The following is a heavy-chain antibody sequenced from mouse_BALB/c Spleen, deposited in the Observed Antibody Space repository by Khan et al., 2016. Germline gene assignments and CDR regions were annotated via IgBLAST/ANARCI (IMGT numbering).Heavy chain of an antibody. Sequence: EVQLQESGGGLVHPGGSLKLSCAASGFDFSRYWMSWVRQAPGKGLEWIGEINPDSYTINYTPSLKDKFIISRDNVKNTLYLKMSKVRSEDTALYYCARAGYYGYLAYWGQGTLVTVSA. D-gene: IGHD1-1*01. J-gene: IGHJ3*01. CDR2: INPDSYTI. V-gene: IGHV4-1*02. CDR3: ARAGYYGYLAY. CDR1: GFDFSRYW.